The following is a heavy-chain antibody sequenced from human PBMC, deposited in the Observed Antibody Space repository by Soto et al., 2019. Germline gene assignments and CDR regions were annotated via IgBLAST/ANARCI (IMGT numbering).Heavy chain of an antibody. V-gene: IGHV1-18*01. D-gene: IGHD6-25*01. CDR2: ISPYNGDT. CDR1: GKTFASYG. J-gene: IGHJ6*02. CDR3: ARLPKSYFYYYGMDV. Sequence: ASVKGSCKASGKTFASYGISWVRQAPGQGLEWMGWISPYNGDTQYSQTLQDRLTMTTDTSASTAYVELRNLSSDDTAVYYCARLPKSYFYYYGMDVWGQGTTVTVSS.